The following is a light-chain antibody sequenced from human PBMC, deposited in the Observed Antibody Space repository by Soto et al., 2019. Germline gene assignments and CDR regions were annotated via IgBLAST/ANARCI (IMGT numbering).Light chain of an antibody. CDR3: CSYAGSFSWV. J-gene: IGLJ2*01. V-gene: IGLV2-11*01. CDR2: DVN. CDR1: SRDVGGYNF. Sequence: QSALTQPPSVSGSPGQSITVSCTGSSRDVGGYNFVSWYQQHPGEAPKLILYDVNMRPSGVPDRISGSKSGSTAYLTISGLQAEDEADYYCCSYAGSFSWVFGGGTKVTVL.